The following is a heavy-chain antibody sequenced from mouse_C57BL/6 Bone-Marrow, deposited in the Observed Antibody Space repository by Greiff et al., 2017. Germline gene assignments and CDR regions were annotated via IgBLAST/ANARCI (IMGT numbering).Heavy chain of an antibody. D-gene: IGHD1-1*01. CDR3: ASQAYYYGSRGGAMDY. V-gene: IGHV2-2*01. Sequence: VQLQQSGPGLVQPSQSLSITCTVSGFSLTSYGVHWVRQSPGKGLEWLGVIWSGGSTDYNAAFISRLSISKDNSKSQVFFKMNILQADDTAIYYCASQAYYYGSRGGAMDYWGQGTSVTVSS. CDR2: IWSGGST. J-gene: IGHJ4*01. CDR1: GFSLTSYG.